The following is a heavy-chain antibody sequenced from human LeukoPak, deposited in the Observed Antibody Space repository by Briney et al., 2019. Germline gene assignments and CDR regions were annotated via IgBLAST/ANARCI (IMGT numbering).Heavy chain of an antibody. J-gene: IGHJ4*02. Sequence: SETLSLTCTVSGGSISTYYWSWIRQPAGKGLEWIGRIYTSGSTNYNPSLKSRVTMSVDTSKNQFSLELSSVTAADTAVYYCAKERGGAYCGGNCYYFGYRGQGTLVTVSS. V-gene: IGHV4-4*07. CDR2: IYTSGST. CDR1: GGSISTYY. D-gene: IGHD2-21*01. CDR3: AKERGGAYCGGNCYYFGY.